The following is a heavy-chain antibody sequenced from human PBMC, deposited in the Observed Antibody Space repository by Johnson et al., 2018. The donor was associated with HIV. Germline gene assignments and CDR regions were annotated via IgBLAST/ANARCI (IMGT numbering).Heavy chain of an antibody. D-gene: IGHD6-13*01. CDR2: TSNDGSNK. CDR1: GFTFSSYG. J-gene: IGHJ3*02. Sequence: QVLLVESGGGVVQPGRSLRVSCAASGFTFSSYGMHWVRQAPGKRLEWVAVTSNDGSNKYYADSVKGRFTIYRDNFKNTLYLQLNSLRAEDTAVYYCAKEGWAAAQEGWGAFDIWGQGTMVTVSS. CDR3: AKEGWAAAQEGWGAFDI. V-gene: IGHV3-30*18.